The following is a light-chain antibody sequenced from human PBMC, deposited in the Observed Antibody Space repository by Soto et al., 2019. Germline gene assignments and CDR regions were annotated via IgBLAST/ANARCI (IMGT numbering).Light chain of an antibody. Sequence: EIVLTQSPATLSVSPGERATLSCRTSQSVGSNLAWYQQKPGQAPRLLIYGAFIRAPGFPGTFRGSGSGSEFTLTISSLQSEDGALYYCQQYDKWPYTFGQGTNLEIK. CDR3: QQYDKWPYT. CDR2: GAF. J-gene: IGKJ2*01. CDR1: QSVGSN. V-gene: IGKV3-15*01.